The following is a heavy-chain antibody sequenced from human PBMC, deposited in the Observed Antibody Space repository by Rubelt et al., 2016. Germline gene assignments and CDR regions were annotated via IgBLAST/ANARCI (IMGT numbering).Heavy chain of an antibody. V-gene: IGHV1-46*01. J-gene: IGHJ4*02. CDR3: ARDKSSNVDY. D-gene: IGHD2-8*01. CDR2: INPSGGST. CDR1: GGTFSSYA. Sequence: QVQLVQSGAEVKKPGSSVKVSCKASGGTFSSYAISWVRQAPGQGLEWMGIINPSGGSTRYEKKFHGRVTMTRETSTSTVYMELSSRRSEDTAVYYCARDKSSNVDYWGQGTLVTVSS.